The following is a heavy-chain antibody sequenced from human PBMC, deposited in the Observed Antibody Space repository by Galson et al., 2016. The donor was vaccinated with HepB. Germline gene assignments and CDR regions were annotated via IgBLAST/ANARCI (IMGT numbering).Heavy chain of an antibody. CDR1: GFALSSFN. V-gene: IGHV3-48*01. Sequence: SLRLSCAASGFALSSFNMNWVRQTPGKGLEWISYISSSRNTIDYADSVKGRSTISRDDAKNSLYLQMNNLSVGDTAIYHCAQEVGWLRFAFGSWGQGTLVTVSS. CDR2: ISSSRNTI. J-gene: IGHJ5*01. CDR3: AQEVGWLRFAFGS. D-gene: IGHD5-12*01.